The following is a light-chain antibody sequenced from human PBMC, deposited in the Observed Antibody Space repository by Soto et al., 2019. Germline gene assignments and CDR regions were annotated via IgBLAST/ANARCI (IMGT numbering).Light chain of an antibody. CDR1: SSDVGGYNY. J-gene: IGLJ1*01. V-gene: IGLV2-14*01. CDR2: EVS. CDR3: SSYTSSSTLV. Sequence: QSALAQPASVSGSPGQSITISCTVTSSDVGGYNYVSWYQQHPGKAPKLMIYEVSYRPSGVSNRFSGSKSGYTASLTISGLQAEDEADYYCSSYTSSSTLVFGTGTKVTVL.